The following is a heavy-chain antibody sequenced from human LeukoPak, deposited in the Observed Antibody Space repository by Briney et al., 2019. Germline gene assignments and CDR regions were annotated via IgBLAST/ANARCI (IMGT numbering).Heavy chain of an antibody. CDR3: AKDLGGYSGYDPSCDY. D-gene: IGHD5-12*01. CDR2: ISYDGSNK. V-gene: IGHV3-30*18. CDR1: GFTFSSYG. J-gene: IGHJ4*02. Sequence: GGSLRLSCAASGFTFSSYGMHWVRQAPGKGLEWVAVISYDGSNKYYADSVKGRFTISRDNSKNTLYLQMNSLRAEDTAVYYCAKDLGGYSGYDPSCDYWGQGTLVTVSS.